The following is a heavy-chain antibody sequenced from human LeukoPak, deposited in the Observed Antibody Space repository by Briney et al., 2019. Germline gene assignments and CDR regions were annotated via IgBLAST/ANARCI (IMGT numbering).Heavy chain of an antibody. CDR1: GGSFSGYY. D-gene: IGHD3-22*01. V-gene: IGHV4-34*01. J-gene: IGHJ4*02. Sequence: PSETLSLTCAVYGGSFSGYYWSWIRQPPGKGLEWIGEINHSGSTNYNPSLKSRVTISVDTSKNQFSLKLSSVTAADTAVYYCARGGRSGYYFDYWGQGTLVTVSS. CDR3: ARGGRSGYYFDY. CDR2: INHSGST.